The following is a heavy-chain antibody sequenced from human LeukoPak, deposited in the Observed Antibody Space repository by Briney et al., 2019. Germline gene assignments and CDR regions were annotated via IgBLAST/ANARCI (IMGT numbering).Heavy chain of an antibody. J-gene: IGHJ5*02. Sequence: SETLSLTCTVSGGSISSYYWSWIRQPPGKGLEWIGYIYYSGSTNYNPSLKSRVTISVDTSKNQFSLKLSSVTAADTAVYYRARVVDTAGFGWFDPWGQGTLVTVSS. CDR2: IYYSGST. D-gene: IGHD5-18*01. CDR1: GGSISSYY. CDR3: ARVVDTAGFGWFDP. V-gene: IGHV4-59*01.